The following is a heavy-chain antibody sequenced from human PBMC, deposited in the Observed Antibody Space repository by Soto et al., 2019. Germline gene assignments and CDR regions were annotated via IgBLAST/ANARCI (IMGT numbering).Heavy chain of an antibody. CDR3: AREYTPMAYNWFDP. CDR1: GGSIISYY. D-gene: IGHD5-18*01. V-gene: IGHV4-59*01. CDR2: IYYNGST. Sequence: PSETLSLTCTVSGGSIISYYWSWIRQPPGKGLEWIGYIYYNGSTNYNPSLKSRVTISVDTSKNQFSLKLRSVTAADTAVYYCAREYTPMAYNWFDPWGQGTLVTVSS. J-gene: IGHJ5*02.